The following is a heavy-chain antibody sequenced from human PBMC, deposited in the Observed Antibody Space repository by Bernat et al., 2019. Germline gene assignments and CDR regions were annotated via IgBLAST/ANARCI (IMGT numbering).Heavy chain of an antibody. CDR2: IYSGGST. J-gene: IGHJ6*02. CDR1: GFTVSSNY. D-gene: IGHD3-16*01. Sequence: EVQLVETGGGLIQPGGSLRLSCAASGFTVSSNYMSWVRQAPGKGLEWVSVIYSGGSTYYADSVKGRFTISRDNSKNTLYLQMNSLRAEDMAVYYCARSLIIDYYYYYGMDVWGQGTTVTVSS. V-gene: IGHV3-53*02. CDR3: ARSLIIDYYYYYGMDV.